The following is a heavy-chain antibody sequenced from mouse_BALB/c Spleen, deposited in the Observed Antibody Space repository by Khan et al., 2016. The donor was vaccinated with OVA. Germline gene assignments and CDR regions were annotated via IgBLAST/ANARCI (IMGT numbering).Heavy chain of an antibody. J-gene: IGHJ3*01. V-gene: IGHV1-7*01. D-gene: IGHD2-4*01. Sequence: QVQLQQSGAELAKPGASVKMSCKASGYTFTSYWMHWVKQRPGQGLEWIGFINPTTGYTEYNQKFKDKATLTADKSSSTAYMPLSSLTSEDYAVFCGARSATMIAQFAYWGQGTLVTVSA. CDR3: ARSATMIAQFAY. CDR1: GYTFTSYW. CDR2: INPTTGYT.